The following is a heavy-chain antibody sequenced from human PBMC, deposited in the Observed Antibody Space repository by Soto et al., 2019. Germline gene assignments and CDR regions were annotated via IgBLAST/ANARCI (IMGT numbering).Heavy chain of an antibody. CDR2: INAGNGNT. Sequence: ASVKVSCKASGYTFTSYAMHWVRQAPGQRLEWMGWINAGNGNTKYSQKFQGRVTITRDTPAGTAYMELSSLRSEDTAVYYCARSTIAPHLFMSPFDSWGQGPLVTVSP. V-gene: IGHV1-3*01. CDR1: GYTFTSYA. CDR3: ARSTIAPHLFMSPFDS. D-gene: IGHD6-6*01. J-gene: IGHJ4*01.